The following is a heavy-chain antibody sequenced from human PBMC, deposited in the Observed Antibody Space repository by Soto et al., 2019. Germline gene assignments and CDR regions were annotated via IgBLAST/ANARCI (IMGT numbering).Heavy chain of an antibody. CDR1: GFTFSSYS. D-gene: IGHD6-19*01. CDR3: ARWLGMLYYFDY. CDR2: ISSSSSYI. J-gene: IGHJ4*02. Sequence: GGSLRLSCAASGFTFSSYSMNWVRQAPGKGLEWVSSISSSSSYIYYADSVKGRFTISRDNAKNSLYLQMNSLSAEDTAVYYCARWLGMLYYFDYWGQGTLVTVSS. V-gene: IGHV3-21*01.